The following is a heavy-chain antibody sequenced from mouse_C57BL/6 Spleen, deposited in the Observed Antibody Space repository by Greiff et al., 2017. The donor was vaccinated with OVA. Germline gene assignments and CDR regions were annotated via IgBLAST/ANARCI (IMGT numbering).Heavy chain of an antibody. J-gene: IGHJ1*03. CDR2: ISDGGSYT. Sequence: EVMLVESGGGLVKPGGSLKLSCAASGFTFSSYAMSWVRQTPEKRLEWVATISDGGSYTYYPDNVKGRFTISRDNAKNNLYLQMSHLKSEDTAMYYCARDHYYGSSYTGYFDVWGTGTTVTVSS. V-gene: IGHV5-4*01. CDR3: ARDHYYGSSYTGYFDV. CDR1: GFTFSSYA. D-gene: IGHD1-1*01.